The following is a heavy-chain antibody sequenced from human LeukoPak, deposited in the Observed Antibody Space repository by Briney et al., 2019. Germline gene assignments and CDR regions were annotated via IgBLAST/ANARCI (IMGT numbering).Heavy chain of an antibody. CDR2: IYPGDSDT. J-gene: IGHJ6*03. D-gene: IGHD2-8*01. V-gene: IGHV5-51*01. CDR1: GYSFTIYW. CDR3: ARQASMVYAPRGLVYYMDV. Sequence: NRGESLKISCKGSGYSFTIYWIGWVRQMPGKGLEWMGIIYPGDSDTRYSPSFQGQVTISADKSISTAYLQWSSLKASDTAMYYCARQASMVYAPRGLVYYMDVWGKGTTVTVSS.